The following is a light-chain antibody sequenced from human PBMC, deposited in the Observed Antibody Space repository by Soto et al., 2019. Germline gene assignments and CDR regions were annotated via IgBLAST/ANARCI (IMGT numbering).Light chain of an antibody. CDR2: DAS. V-gene: IGKV3-11*01. CDR1: QSVSSY. J-gene: IGKJ5*01. Sequence: EIVLTQSPGTLSLSPGERGTLSCRASQSVSSYLAWYQQKPGQAPRLLIYDASNRATGIPARFSGSGSGADFTLTINSLEPEDFAVYYCQQRSNWPSITFGQGTRLEI. CDR3: QQRSNWPSIT.